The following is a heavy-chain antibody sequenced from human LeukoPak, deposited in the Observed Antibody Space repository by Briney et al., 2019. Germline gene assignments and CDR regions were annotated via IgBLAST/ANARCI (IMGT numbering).Heavy chain of an antibody. CDR2: IKSKTDGGTT. V-gene: IGHV3-15*01. D-gene: IGHD4-17*01. CDR1: GFTFSNAW. CDR3: TTGYGDYYFDY. J-gene: IGHJ4*02. Sequence: GGSLRLSCAASGFTFSNAWMSWVRQAPGKGLEWVGRIKSKTDGGTTDYAAPVKGRLTISRDDSKNTLYLQMNSLKTEDTAVYYCTTGYGDYYFDYWGQGTLVTVSS.